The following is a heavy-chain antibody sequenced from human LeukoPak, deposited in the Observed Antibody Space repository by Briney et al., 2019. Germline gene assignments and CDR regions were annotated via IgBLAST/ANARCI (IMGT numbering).Heavy chain of an antibody. CDR1: GFTFSSFG. CDR2: LSFDGNHQ. J-gene: IGHJ4*02. CDR3: ARDLTHYA. D-gene: IGHD4-17*01. Sequence: GRSLRLSCAASGFTFSSFGMHWVRQAPGRGLEWVALLSFDGNHQFYADSVKGRFTLSRDNFKNMVFLEMTSLRVEDTAVYYCARDLTHYAGGQGTLVTVSS. V-gene: IGHV3-30*03.